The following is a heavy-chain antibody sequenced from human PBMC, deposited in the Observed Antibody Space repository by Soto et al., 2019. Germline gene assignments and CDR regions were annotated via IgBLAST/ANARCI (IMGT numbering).Heavy chain of an antibody. J-gene: IGHJ5*02. D-gene: IGHD3-10*01. CDR2: IDPSDSYT. CDR3: ARLRWFGALLFPPYPYRFDP. Sequence: LKISCKGSGYSFTSYWISWVRQMPGKGLEWMGRIDPSDSYTNYSPSFQGHVTISADKSISTAYLQWSSLKASDTAMYYCARLRWFGALLFPPYPYRFDPWGQGTLVTVSS. CDR1: GYSFTSYW. V-gene: IGHV5-10-1*01.